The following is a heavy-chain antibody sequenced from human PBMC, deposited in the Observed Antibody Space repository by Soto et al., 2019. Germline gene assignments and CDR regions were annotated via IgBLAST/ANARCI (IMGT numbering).Heavy chain of an antibody. Sequence: PGGSLRLSCAASGFTLSGSAMHWVRQAYGKGLEWVGRIRSKANSYATAYAASVKGRFTISRDDSKNTAYLQMNSLKTEDTAVYYCTTHCSGGSCYSDYWGQGTLVTVSS. D-gene: IGHD2-15*01. CDR3: TTHCSGGSCYSDY. CDR2: IRSKANSYAT. V-gene: IGHV3-73*01. J-gene: IGHJ4*02. CDR1: GFTLSGSA.